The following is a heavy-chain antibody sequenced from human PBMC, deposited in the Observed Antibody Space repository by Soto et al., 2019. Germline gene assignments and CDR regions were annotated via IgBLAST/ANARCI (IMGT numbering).Heavy chain of an antibody. V-gene: IGHV3-23*01. D-gene: IGHD1-1*01. CDR1: GFTFRSYV. CDR2: VTANGDDT. J-gene: IGHJ4*02. CDR3: AKDRTGTDCFDY. Sequence: EVQLLESGGGLVQPGGSLRLSCTVSGFTFRSYVMNWVRQAPGKGLEWVSAVTANGDDTYYADSVKGRFTVSRDNSKNTLYLHMNSLRVEDTAVYFCAKDRTGTDCFDYWGQGILVTVSS.